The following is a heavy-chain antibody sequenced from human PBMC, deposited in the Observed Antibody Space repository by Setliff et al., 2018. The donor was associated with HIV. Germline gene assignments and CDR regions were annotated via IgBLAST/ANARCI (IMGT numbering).Heavy chain of an antibody. CDR3: ARDFNYGSGRYYYYMDV. CDR1: GGAITGYY. D-gene: IGHD3-10*01. V-gene: IGHV4-4*08. Sequence: SETRSLTCNVSGGAITGYYWSWVRQTPGKALESIASIYSGGSAIYHPSLKSRVTISVDTSKNQFSLKLSSVTAADTAVYYCARDFNYGSGRYYYYMDVWGKGTTVTVSS. J-gene: IGHJ6*03. CDR2: IYSGGSA.